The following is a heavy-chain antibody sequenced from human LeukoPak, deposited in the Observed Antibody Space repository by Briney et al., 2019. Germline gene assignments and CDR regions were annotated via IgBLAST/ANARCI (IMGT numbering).Heavy chain of an antibody. CDR2: IYPGDSDT. D-gene: IGHD4-11*01. V-gene: IGHV5-51*01. CDR3: ARAPTSVSNPYYFDY. Sequence: GESLKISCKGSGYSFTNYWIGWVRQMPGKGLEWMGIIYPGDSDTRYSPSFQGQVTISADKSTRTTFLQWGSLKASDTAMYYCARAPTSVSNPYYFDYWGQGTLVTVSS. CDR1: GYSFTNYW. J-gene: IGHJ4*02.